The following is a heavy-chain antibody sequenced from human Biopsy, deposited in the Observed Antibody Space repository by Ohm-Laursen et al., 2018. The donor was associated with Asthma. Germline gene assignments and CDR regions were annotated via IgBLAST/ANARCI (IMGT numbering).Heavy chain of an antibody. Sequence: TLSLTWTVSLASIVTGGSSGGYYWSWIRQTPGKGLEWMGYIYHSGDTYYNPSLKSRLIISLDTSKNQFSLNLSSVTAEDTAVYFCARGYSGYDRIQYYYNGMDVWGQGTTVTVS. V-gene: IGHV4-31*02. D-gene: IGHD5-12*01. J-gene: IGHJ6*02. CDR1: LASIVTGGSSGGYY. CDR3: ARGYSGYDRIQYYYNGMDV. CDR2: IYHSGDT.